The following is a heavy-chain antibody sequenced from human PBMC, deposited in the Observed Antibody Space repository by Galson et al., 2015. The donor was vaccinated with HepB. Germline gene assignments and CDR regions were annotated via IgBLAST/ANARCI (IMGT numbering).Heavy chain of an antibody. V-gene: IGHV1-69*04. D-gene: IGHD3-10*01. CDR1: GYTFSSYA. J-gene: IGHJ4*02. CDR3: AREREELGMSSDY. Sequence: SVKVSCKASGYTFSSYAINWVRQAPGQGLEWMGRIIPNLGIANYAQEFQGRVTFTADNSTSTAYLEMSSLRSEDTAVYYCAREREELGMSSDYWGQGTLVTVSS. CDR2: IIPNLGIA.